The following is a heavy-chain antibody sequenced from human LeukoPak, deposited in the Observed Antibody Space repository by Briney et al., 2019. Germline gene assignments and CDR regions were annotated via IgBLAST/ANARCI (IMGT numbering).Heavy chain of an antibody. CDR3: ARGVWGARGRRIVATILGY. D-gene: IGHD5-12*01. Sequence: GASVKVSCKASGYTFTGYYMHWVRQAPGQGLEWMGWINPNSGGTNYAQKFQGRVTMTRDTSISTAYMELSSLRSEDTAVYYCARGVWGARGRRIVATILGYWGQGTLVTVSS. CDR2: INPNSGGT. CDR1: GYTFTGYY. V-gene: IGHV1-2*02. J-gene: IGHJ4*02.